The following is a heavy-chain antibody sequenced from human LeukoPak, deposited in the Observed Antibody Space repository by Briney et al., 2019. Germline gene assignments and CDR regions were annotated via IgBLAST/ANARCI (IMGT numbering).Heavy chain of an antibody. V-gene: IGHV3-53*01. J-gene: IGHJ4*02. D-gene: IGHD4-17*01. CDR1: GFTVSSTY. Sequence: GGSLRLSCAASGFTVSSTYMSWVRQAPGKGLQWVSVIYSGGGTYYAASVKGRFTISRDNSKNTLYLQMNSLRAEDTAVYYCAKDPPTTVTTYFDYWGQGTLVTVSS. CDR3: AKDPPTTVTTYFDY. CDR2: IYSGGGT.